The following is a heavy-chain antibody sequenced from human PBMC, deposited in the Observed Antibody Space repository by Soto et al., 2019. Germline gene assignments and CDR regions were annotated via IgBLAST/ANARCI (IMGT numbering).Heavy chain of an antibody. CDR1: GFTVGNNY. D-gene: IGHD3-10*01. CDR2: IYSTGTT. J-gene: IGHJ4*02. Sequence: EVQLVESGGGLIQPGGSLKLSCAASGFTVGNNYMSWVRQAPGKGLEWVSLIYSTGTTKYADSVKGRFTVSRDNAKNTVYLQINSLRAEDTAVYYCAKDGRGSGSHYNSFGYWGQGTLVTVSS. V-gene: IGHV3-53*01. CDR3: AKDGRGSGSHYNSFGY.